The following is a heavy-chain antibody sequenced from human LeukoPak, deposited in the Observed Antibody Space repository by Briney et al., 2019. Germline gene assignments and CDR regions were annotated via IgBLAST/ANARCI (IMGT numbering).Heavy chain of an antibody. Sequence: ASVKVSCKASGYTFTSYDINWVRQATGQGLEWMGWMNPNSGNTGYAQKFQGRVTITADESTSTAFMELSSLRSEDTAVYYCARDLRSGSYYNGGDYWGQGTLVTVSS. CDR2: MNPNSGNT. CDR1: GYTFTSYD. V-gene: IGHV1-8*03. CDR3: ARDLRSGSYYNGGDY. D-gene: IGHD3-10*01. J-gene: IGHJ4*02.